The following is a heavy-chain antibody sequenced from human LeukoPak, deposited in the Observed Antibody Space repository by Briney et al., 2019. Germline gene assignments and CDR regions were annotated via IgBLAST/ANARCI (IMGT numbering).Heavy chain of an antibody. CDR2: IYYSGST. CDR3: ARVPYSGSYSGSFNI. J-gene: IGHJ3*02. CDR1: GVSISSSNSY. D-gene: IGHD1-26*01. Sequence: PSETLSLTCTVSGVSISSSNSYWGWIRQPPGKGLEWIGSIYYSGSTYYNPSLKSRVTISVDKSKNQFSLKLSSVTAADTAVYYCARVPYSGSYSGSFNIWGQGTMVTVSS. V-gene: IGHV4-39*07.